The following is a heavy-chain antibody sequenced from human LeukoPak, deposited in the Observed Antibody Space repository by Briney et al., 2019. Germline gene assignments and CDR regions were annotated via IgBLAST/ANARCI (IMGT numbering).Heavy chain of an antibody. CDR1: GFTVSSNY. D-gene: IGHD6-19*01. J-gene: IGHJ6*02. V-gene: IGHV3-53*01. CDR2: IYSGGST. Sequence: PGGSLRLSCAASGFTVSSNYMSWVRQAPGKGLEWVSVIYSGGSTYYADSVKGRFTIFRDNSKNTLYLQMNSLRAEDTAVYYCARDRTVAGIGGYYYYGMDVWGQGTTVTVSS. CDR3: ARDRTVAGIGGYYYYGMDV.